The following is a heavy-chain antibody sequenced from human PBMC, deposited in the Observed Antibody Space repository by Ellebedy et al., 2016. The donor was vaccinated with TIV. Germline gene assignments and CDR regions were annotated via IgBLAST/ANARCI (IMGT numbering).Heavy chain of an antibody. CDR1: GYTFNSYD. CDR3: ARASYDSSGTVNDY. J-gene: IGHJ4*02. D-gene: IGHD3-22*01. V-gene: IGHV1-8*01. Sequence: AASVKVSCKASGYTFNSYDVNWVRQATGQGLEWMGWMNPNSGNTGYAQKFRGRVTMTRNTSISTAYMELNSLTSEDTAVYYCARASYDSSGTVNDYWGQGTLVTVS. CDR2: MNPNSGNT.